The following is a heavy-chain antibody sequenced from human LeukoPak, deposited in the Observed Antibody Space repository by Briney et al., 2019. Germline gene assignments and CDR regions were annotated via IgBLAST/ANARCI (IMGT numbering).Heavy chain of an antibody. V-gene: IGHV3-74*01. CDR3: ATVTIDSDAFDI. J-gene: IGHJ3*02. Sequence: GGSLRLSCAASGFTFSSYWMHWVRHAPGKGLVWVSRINSDGSSTSYADSVKGRLTISRDNAKNTLYLQMNSLRAEDTAVYYCATVTIDSDAFDIWGQGTMVTVSS. CDR1: GFTFSSYW. CDR2: INSDGSST. D-gene: IGHD4-17*01.